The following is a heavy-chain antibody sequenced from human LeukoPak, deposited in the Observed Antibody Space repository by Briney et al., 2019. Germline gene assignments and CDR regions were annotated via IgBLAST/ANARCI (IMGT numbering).Heavy chain of an antibody. J-gene: IGHJ4*02. D-gene: IGHD3-22*01. CDR2: IKQDGSEK. CDR1: GFTFSSYE. V-gene: IGHV3-7*01. Sequence: PGGSLRLSCAASGFTFSSYEMNWVRQTPGKGLEWVANIKQDGSEKYYVDSVKGRFTISRDNAKNSLYLQMNSLRVEDTAVYYCARGLYYESSGYYGYWGQGTLVTVFS. CDR3: ARGLYYESSGYYGY.